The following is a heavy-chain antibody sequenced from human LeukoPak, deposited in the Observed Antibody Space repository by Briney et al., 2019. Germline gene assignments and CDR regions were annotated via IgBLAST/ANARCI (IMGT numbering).Heavy chain of an antibody. J-gene: IGHJ3*02. Sequence: SETLSLTCTVSGGSISSSSYYWGWIRQPPGKGLEWIGSIYYSGSTYYNPSLKSRVTISVDTSKNQFSLKLSSVTAADTAVYYCAVAGRRPDDVAFDIWGQGTMVTVSS. D-gene: IGHD1-14*01. CDR3: AVAGRRPDDVAFDI. CDR1: GGSISSSSYY. V-gene: IGHV4-39*07. CDR2: IYYSGST.